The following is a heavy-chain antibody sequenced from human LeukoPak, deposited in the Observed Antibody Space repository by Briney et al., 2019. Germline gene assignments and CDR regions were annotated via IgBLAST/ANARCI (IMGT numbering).Heavy chain of an antibody. D-gene: IGHD2-21*02. Sequence: GGSLRLSCAASGFTFSNYWMHWVRQAPGEALMWISRIKSDGSSTTYADSVKGRFTISRDNAKNTLYLQMNSLRAEDTAVYYCSRDSLSSCGGDCYSGLDVWGQGTTVTVSS. CDR3: SRDSLSSCGGDCYSGLDV. CDR2: IKSDGSST. V-gene: IGHV3-74*01. J-gene: IGHJ6*02. CDR1: GFTFSNYW.